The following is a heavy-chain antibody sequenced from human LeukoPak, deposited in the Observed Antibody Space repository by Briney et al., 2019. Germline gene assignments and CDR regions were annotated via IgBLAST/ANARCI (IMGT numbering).Heavy chain of an antibody. CDR3: AKPVVPAAILSWFDP. CDR1: GFTFSSYA. J-gene: IGHJ5*02. D-gene: IGHD2-2*02. CDR2: ISGSGGDT. V-gene: IGHV3-23*01. Sequence: QAGGSLRLSCAASGFTFSSYAMRWVRQAPGKGLEWVSGISGSGGDTYYADSVKGRFTISRDNSKNTLYLQMNSLRAEDTAVYYCAKPVVPAAILSWFDPWGQGTLVTVSS.